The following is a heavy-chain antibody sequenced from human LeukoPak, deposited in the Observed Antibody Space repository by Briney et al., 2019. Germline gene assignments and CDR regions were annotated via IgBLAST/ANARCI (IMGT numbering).Heavy chain of an antibody. D-gene: IGHD3-10*01. CDR3: ARDSDYGSATNYFDY. CDR2: ISWEGDTT. CDR1: GFTFDDYA. V-gene: IGHV3-43*01. J-gene: IGHJ4*02. Sequence: GGSLRLSCAASGFTFDDYAMHWVRQPPGKGLEWVSLISWEGDTTYYADSVRGRFTISRDNRKNTLHLQINSLRTEDTALYYCARDSDYGSATNYFDYWGPGTLVSVSS.